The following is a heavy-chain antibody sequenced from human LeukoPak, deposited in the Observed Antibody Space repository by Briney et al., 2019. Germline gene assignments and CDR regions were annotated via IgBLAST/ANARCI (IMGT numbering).Heavy chain of an antibody. CDR2: SNWNGRIT. Sequence: PGESLRLSCAASGFTFDDYAMNWVRQGPGRGLEWVSGSNWNGRITEYADSVKDRFTISRQNTKNSLYLYMNNLGGEDTALYFCARGSVQLWLRDTYYYMDVWGKGTTVTVSS. CDR1: GFTFDDYA. D-gene: IGHD5-18*01. V-gene: IGHV3-20*04. CDR3: ARGSVQLWLRDTYYYMDV. J-gene: IGHJ6*03.